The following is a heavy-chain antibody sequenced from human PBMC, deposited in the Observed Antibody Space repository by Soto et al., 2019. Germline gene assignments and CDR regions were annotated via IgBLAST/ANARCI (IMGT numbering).Heavy chain of an antibody. J-gene: IGHJ3*02. D-gene: IGHD4-17*01. V-gene: IGHV3-30-3*01. Sequence: QVQLVESGGGVVQPGRSLRLSCAASGFTFSSYAMHWVRQAPGKGLEWVAVISYDGSNKYYADSVKGRFTISRDNXKXXLYLQMNSLRAEDTAVYYCARGLRCGDYARDAFDIWGQGTMVTVSS. CDR2: ISYDGSNK. CDR1: GFTFSSYA. CDR3: ARGLRCGDYARDAFDI.